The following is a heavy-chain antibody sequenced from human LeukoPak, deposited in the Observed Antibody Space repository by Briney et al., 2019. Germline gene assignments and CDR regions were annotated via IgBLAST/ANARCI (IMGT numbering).Heavy chain of an antibody. D-gene: IGHD2-2*01. CDR3: AGGIRYCSSTSCSSTHWYFDL. V-gene: IGHV1-69*01. Sequence: GASVKVSCKASGGTFSSYAISWVRQAPGQGLEWMGGIIPIFGTANYAQKFQGRVTITADESTSTAYMELSSLRSEDTAVYYCAGGIRYCSSTSCSSTHWYFDLWGRGTLVTVSS. CDR2: IIPIFGTA. J-gene: IGHJ2*01. CDR1: GGTFSSYA.